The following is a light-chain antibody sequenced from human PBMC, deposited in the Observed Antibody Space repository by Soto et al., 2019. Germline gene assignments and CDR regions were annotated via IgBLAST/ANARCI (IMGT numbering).Light chain of an antibody. CDR3: CSYTTTSSYV. Sequence: LTQPASVSESPGQSITISCTGTSSDVGAYEYVSWYQQHPGRPPKLVIYDVSYRPSEVSNRFSGSKSGNTASLTISGLQAEDEADYFCCSYTTTSSYVFGTGTKVTVL. J-gene: IGLJ1*01. V-gene: IGLV2-14*03. CDR2: DVS. CDR1: SSDVGAYEY.